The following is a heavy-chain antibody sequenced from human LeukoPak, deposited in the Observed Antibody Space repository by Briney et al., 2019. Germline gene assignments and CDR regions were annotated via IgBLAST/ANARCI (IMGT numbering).Heavy chain of an antibody. CDR2: ISPCNDDT. Sequence: ASVKVSCKASGYTFTSYGINWVRQAPGQGLEWMGWISPCNDDTNYAQKFQGRVTMTTDTSTTTAYMELRSLRSDDTAVYYCARDRLQLVPYYWGQGTLVTVSS. CDR3: ARDRLQLVPYY. J-gene: IGHJ4*02. V-gene: IGHV1-18*01. D-gene: IGHD6-13*01. CDR1: GYTFTSYG.